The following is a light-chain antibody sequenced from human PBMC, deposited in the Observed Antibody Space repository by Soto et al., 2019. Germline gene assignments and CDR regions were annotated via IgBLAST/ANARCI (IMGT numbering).Light chain of an antibody. CDR3: QQYNNWAPNT. CDR2: GAS. CDR1: QSVSTT. J-gene: IGKJ5*01. V-gene: IGKV3-15*01. Sequence: VGMTEAPAKLAVSPGQIASLSCRASQSVSTTVAWYHQKPGQAPRLLVYGASTRATGIPARFSGSGAGIGFTLTISGLQSDRFAVYDGQQYNNWAPNTFCQGTRLGIK.